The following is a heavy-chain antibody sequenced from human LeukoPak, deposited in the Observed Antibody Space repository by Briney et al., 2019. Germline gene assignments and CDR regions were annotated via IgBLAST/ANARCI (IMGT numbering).Heavy chain of an antibody. Sequence: GGSLRLSCAASGFTFSSYSMNWVRRAPGKGLEWVSSISSSSSYIYYADSVKGRFTISRDNSKNTLYLQMNSLRAEDTALYYCASLDYFDSSDYGDYWGQGTLVTVSS. CDR2: ISSSSSYI. J-gene: IGHJ4*02. CDR3: ASLDYFDSSDYGDY. D-gene: IGHD3-22*01. CDR1: GFTFSSYS. V-gene: IGHV3-21*04.